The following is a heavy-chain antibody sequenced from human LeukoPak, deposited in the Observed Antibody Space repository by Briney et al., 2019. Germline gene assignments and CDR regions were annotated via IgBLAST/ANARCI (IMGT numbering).Heavy chain of an antibody. Sequence: GGSLRLSCAASGFTFSSYSMNWVRQAPGKGLEWVANENQDGSEIYYVDSVKGRFIMSRDNTKNSFYLQMSSLRVEDTAVYYCARGRDVDAWGQGTLVTVSS. CDR3: ARGRDVDA. V-gene: IGHV3-7*03. D-gene: IGHD2-21*01. CDR1: GFTFSSYS. CDR2: ENQDGSEI. J-gene: IGHJ4*02.